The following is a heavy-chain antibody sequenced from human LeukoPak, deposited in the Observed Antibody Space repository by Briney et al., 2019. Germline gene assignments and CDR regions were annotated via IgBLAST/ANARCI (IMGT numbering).Heavy chain of an antibody. J-gene: IGHJ3*02. V-gene: IGHV4-4*02. Sequence: SETLSLTCAVSGGSISSSNWWSWVRQPPGKGLEWIGEIYHSGSTNYNPSLKSRVTISVDKSKNQFSLKLSSVTAADTAVYYCARGVVTMVRGVIIPDAFDIWGQGTMVTVSS. CDR2: IYHSGST. CDR3: ARGVVTMVRGVIIPDAFDI. CDR1: GGSISSSNW. D-gene: IGHD3-10*01.